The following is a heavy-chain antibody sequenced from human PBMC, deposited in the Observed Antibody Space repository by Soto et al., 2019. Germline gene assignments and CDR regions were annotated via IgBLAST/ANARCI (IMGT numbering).Heavy chain of an antibody. CDR1: GFNLVNYA. CDR3: ARVPDKGDSKEGDFDY. Sequence: QVPLVESGGGVVQPGTSLRLSCTASGFNLVNYAMHWVRQAPGKGLEWVADISYDGDNKYYADSVKGRFTGSRDNSKNTLYLQLNSLRVDDTARYYCARVPDKGDSKEGDFDYWGQGTLVAVSS. D-gene: IGHD2-21*01. CDR2: ISYDGDNK. J-gene: IGHJ4*02. V-gene: IGHV3-30-3*01.